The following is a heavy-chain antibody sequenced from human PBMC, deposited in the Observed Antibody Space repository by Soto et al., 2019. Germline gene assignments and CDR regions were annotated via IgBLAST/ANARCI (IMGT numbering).Heavy chain of an antibody. Sequence: EVQLLESGGGLVQPGGSLRLPCAASGFTFSNYAMSWVRQAPGKGLEWVSGIGGRATSAYYADSVKGRFAISRDNSYNTLFLQLNSLRAEDTAVSYCAKSRYSDSSGDFDDFWGQGTLVSVSS. V-gene: IGHV3-23*01. CDR3: AKSRYSDSSGDFDDF. D-gene: IGHD3-22*01. CDR1: GFTFSNYA. J-gene: IGHJ4*02. CDR2: IGGRATSA.